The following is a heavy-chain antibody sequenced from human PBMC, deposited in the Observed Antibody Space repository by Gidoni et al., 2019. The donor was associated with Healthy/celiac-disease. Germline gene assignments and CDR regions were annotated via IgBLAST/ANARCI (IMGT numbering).Heavy chain of an antibody. CDR3: ARVIENDFWSGYLTGSDY. CDR2: ISSSSSTI. D-gene: IGHD3-3*01. CDR1: GFTFSSYR. V-gene: IGHV3-48*01. Sequence: EVQLVESGGGLVQPGGSLRLSCAASGFTFSSYRMTWVRQAPGKGLEWVSYISSSSSTIYYADSVKGRFTISRDNAKNSLYLQMNSLRAEDTAVYYCARVIENDFWSGYLTGSDYWGQGTLVTVSS. J-gene: IGHJ4*02.